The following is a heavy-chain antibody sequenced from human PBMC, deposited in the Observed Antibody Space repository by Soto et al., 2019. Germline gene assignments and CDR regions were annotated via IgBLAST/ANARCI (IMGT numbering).Heavy chain of an antibody. CDR3: ADGASGIARHVI. Sequence: ASVKVSCKASGYTFTSFGVNWVRQAPGQGREWMGWVNAYNGNTNYAQKFQGRVTMTADTSTSTAYMGVRSLRSDDTAVYYCADGASGIARHVIWGQGTLVTVSS. V-gene: IGHV1-18*01. CDR1: GYTFTSFG. J-gene: IGHJ4*02. CDR2: VNAYNGNT. D-gene: IGHD6-13*01.